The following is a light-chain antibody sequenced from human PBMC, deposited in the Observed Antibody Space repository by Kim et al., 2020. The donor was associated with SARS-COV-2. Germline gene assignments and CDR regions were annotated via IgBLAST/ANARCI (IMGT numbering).Light chain of an antibody. V-gene: IGKV1-39*01. Sequence: DIQMTQSPSSLSASEGDRVTITCRASQNIAKYLNWYQQKPGKAPKLLILVASKLQSGVPSRFSGSGSGTDFTLTINNLQPEDFATYYCQQSYNVPRAFGQGTKLEIK. CDR2: VAS. J-gene: IGKJ2*01. CDR3: QQSYNVPRA. CDR1: QNIAKY.